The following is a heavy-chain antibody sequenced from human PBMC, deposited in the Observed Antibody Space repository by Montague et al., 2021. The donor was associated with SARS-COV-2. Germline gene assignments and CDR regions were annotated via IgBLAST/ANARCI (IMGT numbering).Heavy chain of an antibody. CDR3: AKDFLAHDILNGYHY. V-gene: IGHV3-23*01. CDR2: ISGSGVST. J-gene: IGHJ4*02. D-gene: IGHD3-9*01. Sequence: SLRLSCAASGFTFSSYAMSWVRQAPGKGLEWVSAISGSGVSTYYADSVKGRFTISRDNSKNTLYLQMNSLTAEDTAVYYCAKDFLAHDILNGYHYWGQGTLVTVSS. CDR1: GFTFSSYA.